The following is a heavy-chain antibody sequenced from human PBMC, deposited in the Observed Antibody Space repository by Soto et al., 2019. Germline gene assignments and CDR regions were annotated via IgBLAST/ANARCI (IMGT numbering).Heavy chain of an antibody. J-gene: IGHJ5*02. Sequence: VQLVESGGGLVKPGGSLRLSCAASGFTFSSYRMNWVRQAPGKGLEWVSSISSSSDYIFYADSVKGRFTTSRDNAKNLLFLQMDSLRAEDTAVYYCAREFDISGYYYPNWFDPWGQGTLVTVSS. CDR1: GFTFSSYR. CDR3: AREFDISGYYYPNWFDP. CDR2: ISSSSDYI. D-gene: IGHD3-22*01. V-gene: IGHV3-21*06.